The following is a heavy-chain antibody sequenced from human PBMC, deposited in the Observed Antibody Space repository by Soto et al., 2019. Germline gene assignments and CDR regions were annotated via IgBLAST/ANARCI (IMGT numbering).Heavy chain of an antibody. D-gene: IGHD1-26*01. V-gene: IGHV3-21*01. CDR3: ARDREGVGSSPGYFDY. CDR2: ISSSSNYI. CDR1: GFTFSSYS. Sequence: EVQLVESGGGLVKPGGSLRLSCAASGFTFSSYSMNWVRQAPGKGLEWVSSISSSSNYIYYADSVKGRFTISRDNAKNXLYLRMNSLRAEDMAVYYCARDREGVGSSPGYFDYWGQGTLVTVSS. J-gene: IGHJ4*02.